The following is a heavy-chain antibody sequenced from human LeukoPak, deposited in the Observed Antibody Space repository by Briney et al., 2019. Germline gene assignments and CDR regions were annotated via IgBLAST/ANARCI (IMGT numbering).Heavy chain of an antibody. D-gene: IGHD3-22*01. CDR3: AKRNSSGYFPYYFDS. V-gene: IGHV3-23*01. J-gene: IGHJ4*02. Sequence: GGSLRLSCAASGFTFNSRDMSWVRQAPGKGLDWVSHISSTGDTTYYADSVKGRLTISRDNSKNTLYLQMNSLRAEDTAVYYCAKRNSSGYFPYYFDSWGQGTLVTVSS. CDR2: ISSTGDTT. CDR1: GFTFNSRD.